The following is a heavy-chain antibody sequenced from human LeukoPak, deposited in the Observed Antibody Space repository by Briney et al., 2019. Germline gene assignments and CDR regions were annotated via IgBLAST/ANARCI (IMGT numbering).Heavy chain of an antibody. V-gene: IGHV3-23*01. Sequence: GASLRLSCAASGFTFSSYAMSWVRQAPGKGLEWVSAISGSGGSTYYADSVRGRFTISRDNSKNTLYLQMNSLRAEDTAVYYCAKDRSVWFWFGELLWGQGTLVTVSS. CDR1: GFTFSSYA. CDR3: AKDRSVWFWFGELL. J-gene: IGHJ4*02. D-gene: IGHD3-10*01. CDR2: ISGSGGST.